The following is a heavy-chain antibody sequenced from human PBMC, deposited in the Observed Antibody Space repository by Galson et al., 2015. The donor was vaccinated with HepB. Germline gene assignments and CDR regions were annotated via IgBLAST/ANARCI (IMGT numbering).Heavy chain of an antibody. CDR2: ISSSGTTK. Sequence: SLRLSCAASGFIFTDYYMSWIRQAPGKGLEWVSYISSSGTTKYHADSVKGRFTISRDNAKNSLYLQMNSLRAEDTAVYYCARDGAGLGKEFFTFSVYHYYMDVWGKGTTVTVFS. D-gene: IGHD3-3*02. J-gene: IGHJ6*03. CDR1: GFIFTDYY. CDR3: ARDGAGLGKEFFTFSVYHYYMDV. V-gene: IGHV3-11*01.